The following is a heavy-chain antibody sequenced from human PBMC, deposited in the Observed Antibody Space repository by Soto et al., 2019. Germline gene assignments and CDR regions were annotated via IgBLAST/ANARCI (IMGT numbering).Heavy chain of an antibody. CDR3: ARDLAKGGGSAGFDY. J-gene: IGHJ4*02. CDR1: GYSFTDYH. V-gene: IGHV1-2*02. CDR2: INPKSGGT. Sequence: ASVKVSCKASGYSFTDYHIHWVRQAPGQGFEWMGWINPKSGGTKYPQKFQGRVTMTRDTSLSTVYMTLTRLTSDDTAVYSCARDLAKGGGSAGFDYWGQGTLVTVSS. D-gene: IGHD1-26*01.